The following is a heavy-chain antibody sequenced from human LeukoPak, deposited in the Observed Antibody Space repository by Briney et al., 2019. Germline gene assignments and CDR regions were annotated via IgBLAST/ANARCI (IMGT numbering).Heavy chain of an antibody. CDR3: ARQTTVTTFSYYYYYMDV. J-gene: IGHJ6*03. V-gene: IGHV1-8*02. Sequence: ASVKVSCKASGYTFTSYAMNWVRQATGQGLEWMGWMNPNSGNTGNAQKFQGRVTMTRNTSISTAYMELSSLRPEDTAVYYCARQTTVTTFSYYYYYMDVWGKGTTVTISS. CDR2: MNPNSGNT. CDR1: GYTFTSYA. D-gene: IGHD4-17*01.